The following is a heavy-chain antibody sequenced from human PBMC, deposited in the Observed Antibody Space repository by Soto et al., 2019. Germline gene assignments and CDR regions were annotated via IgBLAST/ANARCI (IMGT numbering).Heavy chain of an antibody. CDR1: GYRFSTYW. Sequence: GESLKISCKGIGYRFSTYWIAWVRQMPGKGLEWMGTIFPDDSETRYIPTFQGQVTISADKSISTAYLQWRSLKASNSAIYYCARCQYSVSHYLDFWGQGTRVTVSS. CDR3: ARCQYSVSHYLDF. J-gene: IGHJ4*02. V-gene: IGHV5-51*01. D-gene: IGHD5-18*01. CDR2: IFPDDSET.